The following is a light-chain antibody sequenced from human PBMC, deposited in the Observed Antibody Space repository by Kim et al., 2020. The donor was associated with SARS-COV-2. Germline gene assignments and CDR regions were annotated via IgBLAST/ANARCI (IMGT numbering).Light chain of an antibody. Sequence: GESITISCTGTSSDVGGYDYVSWYQQHPGTAPKFMIFDVSKRPSGVSNRFSGSKSGNTASLTISGLQPEDDGDYYCSSYTSSNTYVFGTGTKVTVL. CDR1: SSDVGGYDY. CDR2: DVS. J-gene: IGLJ1*01. V-gene: IGLV2-14*03. CDR3: SSYTSSNTYV.